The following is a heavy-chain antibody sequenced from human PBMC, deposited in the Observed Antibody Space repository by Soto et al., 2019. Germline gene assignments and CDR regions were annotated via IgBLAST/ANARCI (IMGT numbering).Heavy chain of an antibody. Sequence: GSLRLSCAASGFTFSRYVMYWVRQTPGKGLEWVSRLSSDGTTSAYADSVKGRFTISRDNAKSILYLQMNSLGVEDTALYYCRVWMGDLSTEYWGQGTLVTVSS. J-gene: IGHJ4*02. CDR1: GFTFSRYV. D-gene: IGHD3-16*02. V-gene: IGHV3-74*01. CDR3: RVWMGDLSTEY. CDR2: LSSDGTTS.